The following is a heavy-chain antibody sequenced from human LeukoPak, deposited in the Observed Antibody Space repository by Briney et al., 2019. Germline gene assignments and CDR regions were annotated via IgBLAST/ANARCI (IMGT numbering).Heavy chain of an antibody. CDR2: IGRSGIAI. D-gene: IGHD3-22*01. Sequence: GGSLRLSCAASGFTFCSYEMNWLRQAPGKGLEWVSYIGRSGIAIYYADSVKGRFTISRDDAQNSLYLQMNSLRAEDTAIYYCARDGNYYDSSGWIDYWGQGTPVTVSS. CDR1: GFTFCSYE. V-gene: IGHV3-48*03. J-gene: IGHJ4*02. CDR3: ARDGNYYDSSGWIDY.